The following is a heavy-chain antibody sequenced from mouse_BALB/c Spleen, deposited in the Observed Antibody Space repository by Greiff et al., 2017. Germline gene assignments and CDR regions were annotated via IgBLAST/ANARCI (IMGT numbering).Heavy chain of an antibody. CDR2: IYPGSGNT. D-gene: IGHD2-3*01. Sequence: VQRVESGAELARPGASVKLSCKASGYTFTDYYINWVKQRTGQGLEWIGEIYPGSGNTYYNEKFKGKATLTADKSSSTAYMQLSSLTSEDSAVYFCARGLLLVYWGQGTSVTVSS. CDR1: GYTFTDYY. V-gene: IGHV1-77*01. CDR3: ARGLLLVY. J-gene: IGHJ4*01.